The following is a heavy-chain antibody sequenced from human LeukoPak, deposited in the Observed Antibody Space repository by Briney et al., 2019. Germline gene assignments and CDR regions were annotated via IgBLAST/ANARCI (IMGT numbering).Heavy chain of an antibody. CDR2: ISYDGSNK. J-gene: IGHJ6*02. CDR3: ARTPTWWGSRGMDV. D-gene: IGHD3-16*01. V-gene: IGHV3-30-3*01. CDR1: GFTFSSSA. Sequence: GGSLRLSCAASGFTFSSSAMSWVRQVPGKGLEWVAVISYDGSNKYYADSVKGRFTISRDNSKNTLYLQMNSLRAEDTAVYYCARTPTWWGSRGMDVWGQGTTVTVSS.